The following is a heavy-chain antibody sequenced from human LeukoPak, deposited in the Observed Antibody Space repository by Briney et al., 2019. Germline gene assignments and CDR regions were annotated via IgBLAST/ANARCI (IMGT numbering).Heavy chain of an antibody. Sequence: PGGSLRLSCAASGFTFSSYAMHWVRQAPGKGLEWVSGISWNSGSIGYADSVKGRFTISRDNAKNSLYLQMNSLRAEDMALYYCAKGKYSSNLYYFDYWGQGTLVTVSS. CDR1: GFTFSSYA. J-gene: IGHJ4*02. V-gene: IGHV3-9*03. D-gene: IGHD6-13*01. CDR2: ISWNSGSI. CDR3: AKGKYSSNLYYFDY.